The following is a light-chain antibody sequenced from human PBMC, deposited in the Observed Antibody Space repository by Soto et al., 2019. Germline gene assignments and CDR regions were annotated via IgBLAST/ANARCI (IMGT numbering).Light chain of an antibody. CDR1: SSDVGGYNY. V-gene: IGLV2-14*01. Sequence: QSALTQPASVSGSPGQSITISCTGTSSDVGGYNYVSWYQQHPGKAPKLMIYEVSNRPSGVPNRFSGSKSGNTASLTISGLQAEDEADYYCSSYTSSSLVFGGGTKVTVL. CDR2: EVS. CDR3: SSYTSSSLV. J-gene: IGLJ2*01.